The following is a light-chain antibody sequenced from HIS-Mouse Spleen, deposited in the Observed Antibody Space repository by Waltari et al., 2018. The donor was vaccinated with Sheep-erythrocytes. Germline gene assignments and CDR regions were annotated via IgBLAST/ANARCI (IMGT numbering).Light chain of an antibody. V-gene: IGLV3-1*01. J-gene: IGLJ2*01. Sequence: SYELTQPPSVSVSPGQTASITGSGDKLGDKYACWYQQKPGQSPVLVIYQDSKRPSGFPGRFSGSNSGNTATLTISGTQAMDEADYYCQAWDSSTAVFGGGTKLTVL. CDR2: QDS. CDR3: QAWDSSTAV. CDR1: KLGDKY.